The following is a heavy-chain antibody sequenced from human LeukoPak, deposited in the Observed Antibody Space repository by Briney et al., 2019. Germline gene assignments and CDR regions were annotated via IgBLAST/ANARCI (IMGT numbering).Heavy chain of an antibody. D-gene: IGHD3-22*01. J-gene: IGHJ6*03. V-gene: IGHV3-21*01. CDR2: ISSSSSYI. CDR3: ARHPARYYYDSSGYYSGSGYMDV. Sequence: GGSLRLSCAASGFTFSSYSMNWVRQAPGKGLEWVSSISSSSSYIYYADSVKGRFTISRDNAKNSLYLQMNSLGAEDTAVYYCARHPARYYYDSSGYYSGSGYMDVWGKGTTVTISS. CDR1: GFTFSSYS.